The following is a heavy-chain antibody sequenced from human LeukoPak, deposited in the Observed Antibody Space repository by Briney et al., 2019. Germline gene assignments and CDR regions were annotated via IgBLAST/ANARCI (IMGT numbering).Heavy chain of an antibody. V-gene: IGHV3-66*01. J-gene: IGHJ4*02. Sequence: PGGSLRLSCAASGFTVSSNYMTWVRQAPGKGLEWVSIIYSGGSTYYADSVKGRFTISRDNSKNTLYLQMSSLKAEDTAVYYCARVREVLQIDYWGQGTLVTVSS. CDR3: ARVREVLQIDY. CDR2: IYSGGST. D-gene: IGHD1-26*01. CDR1: GFTVSSNY.